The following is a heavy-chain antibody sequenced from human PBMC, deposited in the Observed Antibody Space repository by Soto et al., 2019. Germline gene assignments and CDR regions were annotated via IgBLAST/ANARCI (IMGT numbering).Heavy chain of an antibody. D-gene: IGHD6-13*01. CDR2: ISSSSSFT. Sequence: EVQLVESGGGLVKPGGSLRLSCAASGFTFSSYTMNWVRQAPGKGLEWVSSISSSSSFTYYADSVKGRFTISRDNAKNSLYLQINSLRAEDTAVYYCARGLTYSNSGCYFDYWGQGTLVTVSS. CDR1: GFTFSSYT. J-gene: IGHJ4*02. V-gene: IGHV3-21*01. CDR3: ARGLTYSNSGCYFDY.